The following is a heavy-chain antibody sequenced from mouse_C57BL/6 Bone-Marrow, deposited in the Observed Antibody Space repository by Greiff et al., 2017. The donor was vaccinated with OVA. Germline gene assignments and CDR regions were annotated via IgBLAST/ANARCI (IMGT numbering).Heavy chain of an antibody. CDR2: INPYNGGT. D-gene: IGHD4-1*01. CDR1: GYTFTDYY. V-gene: IGHV1-19*01. Sequence: VQLQQSGPVLVKPGASVKMSCKASGYTFTDYYMNWVKQSHGKSLEWIGVINPYNGGTSYNQKFKGKATLTVDKSSSTAYMELNSLTSEDSAVYYCARGGPGKDYWGQGTTLTVSS. CDR3: ARGGPGKDY. J-gene: IGHJ2*01.